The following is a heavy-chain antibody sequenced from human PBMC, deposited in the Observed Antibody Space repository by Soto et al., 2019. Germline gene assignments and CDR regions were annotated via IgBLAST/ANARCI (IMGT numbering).Heavy chain of an antibody. CDR1: GFTFSSYW. Sequence: LRLSCAASGFTFSSYWMHWVRQAPWKGLVWVSRINSDGTSTSYADSVKGRFTISRDNAKNTLYLQMNSLRAEDTAVYYCARGYYASSGYYYDAFDIWGRGTMVTVSS. D-gene: IGHD3-22*01. J-gene: IGHJ3*02. V-gene: IGHV3-74*01. CDR3: ARGYYASSGYYYDAFDI. CDR2: INSDGTST.